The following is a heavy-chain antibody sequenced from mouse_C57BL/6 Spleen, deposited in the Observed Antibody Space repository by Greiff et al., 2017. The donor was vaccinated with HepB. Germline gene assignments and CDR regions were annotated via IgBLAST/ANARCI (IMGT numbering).Heavy chain of an antibody. V-gene: IGHV1-19*01. J-gene: IGHJ2*01. CDR1: GYTFTDYY. CDR2: INPYNGGT. CDR3: AREGIYYDFDY. D-gene: IGHD2-4*01. Sequence: EVQLQQSGPVLVKPGASVKMSCKASGYTFTDYYMNWVKQSHGKSLEWIGVINPYNGGTSYNQKFKGKATLTVDKSSSTAYMELNSLTSEDSAVYYCAREGIYYDFDYWGQGTTLTVSS.